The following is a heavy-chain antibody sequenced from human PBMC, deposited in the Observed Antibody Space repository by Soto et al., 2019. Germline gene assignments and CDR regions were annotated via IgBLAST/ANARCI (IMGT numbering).Heavy chain of an antibody. D-gene: IGHD3-3*01. Sequence: SETLSLTCAVYGGSFSGYYWSWIRQPPGKGLEWIGEINHSGSTNYNPSLKSRVTISVDTSKNQFSLKLSSVTAADTAVYYCARGLNHMTYDFWSGYRLRGFDYWGQGTLVTVSS. V-gene: IGHV4-34*01. CDR3: ARGLNHMTYDFWSGYRLRGFDY. J-gene: IGHJ4*02. CDR1: GGSFSGYY. CDR2: INHSGST.